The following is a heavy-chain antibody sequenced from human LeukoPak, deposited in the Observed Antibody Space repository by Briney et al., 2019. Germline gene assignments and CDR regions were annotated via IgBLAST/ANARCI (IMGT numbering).Heavy chain of an antibody. CDR1: GFTFSSYS. J-gene: IGHJ4*02. CDR3: ARVRVGSSSNSGYEGNPTFDY. D-gene: IGHD5-12*01. V-gene: IGHV3-48*02. CDR2: ISSSSSTI. Sequence: GGSLRLSCAASGFTFSSYSMNWVRQAPGKGLEWVSYISSSSSTIYYADSVKGRFTISRDNAKNSLYLQMNSLRDEDTAVYYCARVRVGSSSNSGYEGNPTFDYWGQGTLVTVSS.